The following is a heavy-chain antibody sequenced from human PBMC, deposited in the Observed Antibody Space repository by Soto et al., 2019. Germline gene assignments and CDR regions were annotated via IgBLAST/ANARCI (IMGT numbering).Heavy chain of an antibody. CDR1: GGSISSYY. Sequence: SETLSLTCTVSGGSISSYYWSWIRQPPGKGLEWIGYIYCSGSTNYNPSLKSRVTISVDTSKNQFSLKLSSVTAADTAVYYCARDHNSGWPYYYYYGMDAWGQGTTITVSS. CDR3: ARDHNSGWPYYYYYGMDA. CDR2: IYCSGST. V-gene: IGHV4-59*01. J-gene: IGHJ6*02. D-gene: IGHD6-19*01.